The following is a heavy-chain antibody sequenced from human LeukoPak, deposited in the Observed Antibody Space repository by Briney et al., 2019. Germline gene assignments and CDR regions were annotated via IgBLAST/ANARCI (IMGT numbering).Heavy chain of an antibody. D-gene: IGHD6-13*01. CDR2: FDPEDGET. Sequence: ASVKVYCKVSGYTLTELSMHWVRQAPGKGLEWMGGFDPEDGETIYAQKFQGRVTMTEDTSTDTAYMELSSLRSEDTAVYYCATGIAAAGSDWFDPWGQGTLVTVSS. V-gene: IGHV1-24*01. CDR1: GYTLTELS. CDR3: ATGIAAAGSDWFDP. J-gene: IGHJ5*02.